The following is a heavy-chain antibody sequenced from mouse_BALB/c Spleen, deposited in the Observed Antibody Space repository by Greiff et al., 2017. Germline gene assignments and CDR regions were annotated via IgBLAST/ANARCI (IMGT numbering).Heavy chain of an antibody. CDR3: ARDEDYRYDGPWFAY. CDR2: ISYDGSN. J-gene: IGHJ3*01. CDR1: GYSITSGYY. Sequence: EVHLVESGPGLVKPSQSLSLTCSVTGYSITSGYYWNWIRQFPGNKLEWMGYISYDGSNNYNPSLKNRISITRDTSKNQFFLKLNSVTTEDTATYYCARDEDYRYDGPWFAYWGQGTLVTVSA. V-gene: IGHV3-6*02. D-gene: IGHD2-14*01.